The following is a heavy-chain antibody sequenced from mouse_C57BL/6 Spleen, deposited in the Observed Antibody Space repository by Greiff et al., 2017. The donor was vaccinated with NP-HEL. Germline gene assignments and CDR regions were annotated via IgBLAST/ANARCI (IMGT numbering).Heavy chain of an antibody. Sequence: VKLVESGPGLVAPSQSLSITCTVSGFSLTSYGVDWVRQPPGKGLEWLGVIWGGGGTNYNSALMSRLSISKDNSKSQVFLKMNSLQSTDTAIYYSAKRGYYYGSSYHDLDVWGTGTTVTVSS. D-gene: IGHD1-1*01. V-gene: IGHV2-9*01. CDR3: AKRGYYYGSSYHDLDV. CDR1: GFSLTSYG. CDR2: IWGGGGT. J-gene: IGHJ1*03.